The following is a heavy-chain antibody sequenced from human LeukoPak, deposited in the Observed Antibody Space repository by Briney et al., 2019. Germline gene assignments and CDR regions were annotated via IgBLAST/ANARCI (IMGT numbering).Heavy chain of an antibody. J-gene: IGHJ4*02. Sequence: GRSLRLSCAASGFTFSSYSMNWVRQAPGKGLEWVSYINSGGSTLYYADSVKGRFTISRDNAKNSLYLQMNSLRAEDTAVYYCARIHNLGILAHFDYWGQGTLVTVSS. CDR2: INSGGSTL. D-gene: IGHD1-1*01. V-gene: IGHV3-48*04. CDR1: GFTFSSYS. CDR3: ARIHNLGILAHFDY.